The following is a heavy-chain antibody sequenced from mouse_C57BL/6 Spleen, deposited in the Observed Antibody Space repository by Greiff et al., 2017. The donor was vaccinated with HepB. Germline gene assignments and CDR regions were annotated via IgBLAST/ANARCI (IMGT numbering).Heavy chain of an antibody. D-gene: IGHD2-5*01. V-gene: IGHV1-59*01. Sequence: QVQLQQPGAELVRPGTSVKLSCKASGYTFTSYWMHWVKQRPGQGLEWIGVIDPSDSYTNYNQKFKGKATLTVDTSSSTAYMQLSSLTSEDSAVYYCARPPTYYSNSCAYWGQGTLVTVSA. J-gene: IGHJ3*01. CDR3: ARPPTYYSNSCAY. CDR1: GYTFTSYW. CDR2: IDPSDSYT.